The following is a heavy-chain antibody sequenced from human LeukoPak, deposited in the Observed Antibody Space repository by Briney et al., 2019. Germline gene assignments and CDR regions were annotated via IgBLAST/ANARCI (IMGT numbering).Heavy chain of an antibody. Sequence: ASVKVSCKASGFTFTSSAVQWVRQARGQRLEWIGWIVVGSGNTNYAQKFQERVTITRDMSTSTAYMELSSLRSEDTAVYYCAAGLRFLEWFPDYWGQGTLVTVSS. CDR3: AAGLRFLEWFPDY. D-gene: IGHD3-3*01. V-gene: IGHV1-58*01. CDR2: IVVGSGNT. CDR1: GFTFTSSA. J-gene: IGHJ4*02.